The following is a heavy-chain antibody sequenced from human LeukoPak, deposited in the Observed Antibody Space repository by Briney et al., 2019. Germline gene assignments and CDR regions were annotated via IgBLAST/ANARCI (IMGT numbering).Heavy chain of an antibody. CDR2: ISGSGGST. V-gene: IGHV3-23*01. CDR3: AKNWPGIVVVTLYWYFDL. Sequence: WGSLSLSCAATGFTFSSYAMSWVRQAPGKGLEWVSAISGSGGSTYYADSVKGRFTISRDNSKNTLYLQMNSLRAEDTAVYYCAKNWPGIVVVTLYWYFDLWGRGTLVTVSS. J-gene: IGHJ2*01. CDR1: GFTFSSYA. D-gene: IGHD3-22*01.